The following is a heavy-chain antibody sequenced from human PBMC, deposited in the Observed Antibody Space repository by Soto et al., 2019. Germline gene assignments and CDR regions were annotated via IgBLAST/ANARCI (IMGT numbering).Heavy chain of an antibody. Sequence: QVQLVQSGAEVKKPGSSVKVSCKASGGTFSSYTISWVRQAPGQGLEWMGRIIPILGIANYAQKFQGRVTITADKSTSTAYMELSSLRSDDTAVYYCARQQQLANFDLWGRGTLVTVSS. J-gene: IGHJ2*01. CDR3: ARQQQLANFDL. CDR1: GGTFSSYT. CDR2: IIPILGIA. D-gene: IGHD6-13*01. V-gene: IGHV1-69*02.